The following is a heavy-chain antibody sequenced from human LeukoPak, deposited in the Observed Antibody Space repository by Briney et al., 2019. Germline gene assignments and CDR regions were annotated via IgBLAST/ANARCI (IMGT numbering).Heavy chain of an antibody. CDR2: ISGSGGST. CDR3: AKGYDYVWGSYRSQFDY. CDR1: GFTFSSHA. D-gene: IGHD3-16*02. Sequence: GGSLRLSCAASGFTFSSHAMSWVRQAPGKGLEWVSAISGSGGSTYYADSVKGRFTISRDNSKNTLYLQMNSLRAEDTAVYYCAKGYDYVWGSYRSQFDYWGQGTLVTVSS. V-gene: IGHV3-23*01. J-gene: IGHJ4*02.